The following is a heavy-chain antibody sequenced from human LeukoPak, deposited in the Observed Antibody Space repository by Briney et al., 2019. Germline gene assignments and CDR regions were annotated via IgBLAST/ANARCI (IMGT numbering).Heavy chain of an antibody. CDR2: ISWNSGSI. Sequence: GGSLRLSCAASGFTFDDYAMHWVRQAPGKGLEWVSGISWNSGSIGYADSVKGRFTISRDNAKKSLYLQMNSLRAEDTAVYYCARDRVSGFGPDYWGQGTLVTVSS. CDR3: ARDRVSGFGPDY. D-gene: IGHD3-10*01. CDR1: GFTFDDYA. J-gene: IGHJ4*02. V-gene: IGHV3-9*01.